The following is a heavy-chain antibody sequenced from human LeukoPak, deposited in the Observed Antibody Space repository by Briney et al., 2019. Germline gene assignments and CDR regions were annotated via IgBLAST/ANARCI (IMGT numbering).Heavy chain of an antibody. J-gene: IGHJ4*02. Sequence: GGSLRLSCAASGFTFSGYSMNWVRQAPGRGLEWVSYISTSGTTIFYADSLRGRFTISRDNAKNSLYLQMNSLRVEDTAVYYCTKARGAGSHDDFDYWGQGTPVTVSS. CDR3: TKARGAGSHDDFDY. V-gene: IGHV3-48*01. CDR2: ISTSGTTI. CDR1: GFTFSGYS. D-gene: IGHD1-26*01.